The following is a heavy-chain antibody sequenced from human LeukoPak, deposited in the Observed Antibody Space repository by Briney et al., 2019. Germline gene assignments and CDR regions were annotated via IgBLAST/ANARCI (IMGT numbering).Heavy chain of an antibody. Sequence: PSETLSLTCTVSGGSISSSSYYWGWIRQPPGKGLEWIGSIYYSGSTYYNPSLKSRVTISVDTSKNQFSLKLSSVTAADTAVYYCARVGQAPYSSGWYDFDYWGQGTLVTVSS. D-gene: IGHD6-19*01. CDR2: IYYSGST. V-gene: IGHV4-39*07. J-gene: IGHJ4*02. CDR1: GGSISSSSYY. CDR3: ARVGQAPYSSGWYDFDY.